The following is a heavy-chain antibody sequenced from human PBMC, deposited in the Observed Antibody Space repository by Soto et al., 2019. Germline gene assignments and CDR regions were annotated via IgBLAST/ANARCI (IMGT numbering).Heavy chain of an antibody. CDR1: GFSLSTTGVG. D-gene: IGHD1-1*01. CDR3: AHRVGGQLS. CDR2: IYWDGDK. V-gene: IGHV2-5*02. Sequence: QITLKESGPTLVKPTQTLTLTCTFSGFSLSTTGVGVGWIRQPPGKALDWLALIYWDGDKRYSPSLKSRLTNTKDTSTNQVLLTMSNMDPVDTAKYYCAHRVGGQLSWGQGTLVTVSS. J-gene: IGHJ5*02.